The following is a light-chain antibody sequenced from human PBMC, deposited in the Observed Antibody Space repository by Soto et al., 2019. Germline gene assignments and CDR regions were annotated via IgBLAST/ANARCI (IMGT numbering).Light chain of an antibody. Sequence: QSALTQPASVSGSPGQSITISCTGTSSDVGIYNLVSWYQQHPGKAPKLMIYEVSKRPSGVSNRFSGSKSGNTASLTISGLQAEDEADYYCCSYAGSSPYVFGTGTKLTVL. CDR1: SSDVGIYNL. V-gene: IGLV2-23*02. CDR3: CSYAGSSPYV. CDR2: EVS. J-gene: IGLJ1*01.